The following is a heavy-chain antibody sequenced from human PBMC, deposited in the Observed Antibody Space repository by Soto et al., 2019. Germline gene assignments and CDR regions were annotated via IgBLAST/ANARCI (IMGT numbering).Heavy chain of an antibody. J-gene: IGHJ4*02. D-gene: IGHD3-22*01. CDR1: GFTFSSYA. Sequence: QVQLVESGGGVVQPGRSLRLSCAASGFTFSSYAMHWVRQAPGKGLEWVAVISYDGSNKYYADSVKGRFTISRDNSKNTLYLQMNSLRAEDTAVYYCAREYYYDSSGDGHYFDYWGQGTLVTVSS. CDR3: AREYYYDSSGDGHYFDY. V-gene: IGHV3-30-3*01. CDR2: ISYDGSNK.